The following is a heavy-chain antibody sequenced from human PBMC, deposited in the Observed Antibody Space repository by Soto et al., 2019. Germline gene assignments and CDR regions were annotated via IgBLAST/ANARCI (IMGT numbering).Heavy chain of an antibody. CDR3: AKGRYDFWSPYYFDS. V-gene: IGHV3-9*01. Sequence: SLRLSCVGTGLNFDDFAMRWVRQAPGKGLEWVSGITWNSRVLAYADSVKGRFTISRDNARNSLYLQMDSLRDEDTALYYCAKGRYDFWSPYYFDSWGQGTLVTVSS. CDR1: GLNFDDFA. D-gene: IGHD3-3*01. CDR2: ITWNSRVL. J-gene: IGHJ4*02.